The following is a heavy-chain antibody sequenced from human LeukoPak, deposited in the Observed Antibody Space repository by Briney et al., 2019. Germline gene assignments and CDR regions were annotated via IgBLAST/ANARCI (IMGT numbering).Heavy chain of an antibody. Sequence: ASVKVSCKASGYTFTNYGISWVRQAPGQGLEWMGWISAYNGNTNYAQKLQGRVTMTTDTSTSTAYMELRSLRSDDTAVYYCARDMSPTYYDSSGHIPDYWGQGTLVTVSS. CDR1: GYTFTNYG. J-gene: IGHJ4*02. CDR2: ISAYNGNT. CDR3: ARDMSPTYYDSSGHIPDY. V-gene: IGHV1-18*01. D-gene: IGHD3-22*01.